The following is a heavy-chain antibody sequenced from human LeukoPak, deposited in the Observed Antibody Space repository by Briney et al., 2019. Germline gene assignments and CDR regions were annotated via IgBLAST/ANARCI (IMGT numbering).Heavy chain of an antibody. V-gene: IGHV3-23*01. D-gene: IGHD1-26*01. Sequence: GGTLRLSCAASGFTFSSYGMSWVRQAPGKELEWVSAISGSGGSTYYADSVKGRFTISRDNSKNTLYLQMNSLRAEDTAVYYCAKVDRGSYWYFDYWGQGTLVTVSS. CDR2: ISGSGGST. CDR1: GFTFSSYG. J-gene: IGHJ4*02. CDR3: AKVDRGSYWYFDY.